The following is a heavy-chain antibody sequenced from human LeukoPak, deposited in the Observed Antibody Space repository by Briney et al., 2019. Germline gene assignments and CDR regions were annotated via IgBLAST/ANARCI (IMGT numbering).Heavy chain of an antibody. D-gene: IGHD3-10*01. CDR2: IYYSGST. V-gene: IGHV4-39*07. CDR1: GGSISSSSYY. J-gene: IGHJ3*02. CDR3: ARGGLVRGTLNSLSACDI. Sequence: PSETLSLTCTVSGGSISSSSYYWGWIRQPPGNGLEWIGSIYYSGSTYYNPSLKSRVTISVDTSKNQFSLKLSSVTAADTAVYYCARGGLVRGTLNSLSACDIWGQGTMVTVSS.